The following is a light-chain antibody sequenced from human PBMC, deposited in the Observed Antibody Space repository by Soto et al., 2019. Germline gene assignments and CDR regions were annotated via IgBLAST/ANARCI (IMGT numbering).Light chain of an antibody. Sequence: QSALTQPRSVSGSPGQSVTISCTGTSSDVGGYNHVSWYQQHPGKAPKLMISDVSKRPSGVPDRFSGSKSGNTASLTISGLQVEYEADYYCCSFSRSFTDYVFGSGTKLTVL. CDR3: CSFSRSFTDYV. CDR2: DVS. J-gene: IGLJ1*01. CDR1: SSDVGGYNH. V-gene: IGLV2-11*01.